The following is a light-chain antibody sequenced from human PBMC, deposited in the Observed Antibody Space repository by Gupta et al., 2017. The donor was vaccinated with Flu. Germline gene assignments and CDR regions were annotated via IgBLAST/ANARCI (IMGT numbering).Light chain of an antibody. CDR1: QSVNSNF. CDR3: QQYESSPYS. Sequence: EIVLTQSPGTLSLSPGGTVTLSCRASQSVNSNFLAWYQQKPGQAPRLLIYGASSRATGIPDRFSGSGSGTDFTLTISSLEPEDFAVYYCQQYESSPYSFGQGTRLDI. CDR2: GAS. V-gene: IGKV3-20*01. J-gene: IGKJ2*03.